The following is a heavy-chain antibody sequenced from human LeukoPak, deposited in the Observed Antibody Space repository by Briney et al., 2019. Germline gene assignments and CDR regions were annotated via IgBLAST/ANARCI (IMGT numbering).Heavy chain of an antibody. Sequence: PSETLSLTCTVSGGSISSSSYYWGWIRQPPGKGLEWIGSIYYSGSTYYNPSLKSRFTISVDTSKNQFSLKLSSVTAADTAVYYCAPPWDYGMDVWGQGTTVTVSS. CDR1: GGSISSSSYY. CDR2: IYYSGST. V-gene: IGHV4-39*01. CDR3: APPWDYGMDV. D-gene: IGHD7-27*01. J-gene: IGHJ6*02.